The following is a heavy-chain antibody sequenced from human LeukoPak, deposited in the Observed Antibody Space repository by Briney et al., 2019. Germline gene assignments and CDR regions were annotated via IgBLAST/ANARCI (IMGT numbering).Heavy chain of an antibody. Sequence: GGSLRLSCAASGFTFDDYAMHWVRQAPGKGLEWVSGISWNSGSIGYADSVKGRFTISRDNAKNSLYLQMNSLRAEDTALYYCVKDASYGDYVYFQHWGQGTLVTVSS. J-gene: IGHJ1*01. CDR2: ISWNSGSI. CDR3: VKDASYGDYVYFQH. D-gene: IGHD4-17*01. CDR1: GFTFDDYA. V-gene: IGHV3-9*01.